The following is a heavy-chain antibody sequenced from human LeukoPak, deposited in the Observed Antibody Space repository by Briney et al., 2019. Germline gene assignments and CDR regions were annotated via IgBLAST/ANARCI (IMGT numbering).Heavy chain of an antibody. J-gene: IGHJ1*01. CDR3: ARPGGRSGLAEYFQH. V-gene: IGHV4-39*01. CDR2: IYYSGFT. D-gene: IGHD6-19*01. Sequence: PSETLSLTCTVSGGSVNSDNYYWGWIRQPPGKGLEWIGTIYYSGFTYYNPSLNSRVTISVDTSQNQFSLKLSSVAAADTAVYYCARPGGRSGLAEYFQHWGQGTLVTVSS. CDR1: GGSVNSDNYY.